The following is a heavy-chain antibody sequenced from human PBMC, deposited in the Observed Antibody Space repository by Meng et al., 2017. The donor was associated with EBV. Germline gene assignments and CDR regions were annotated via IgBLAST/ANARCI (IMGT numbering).Heavy chain of an antibody. CDR2: SYSGGST. CDR3: AKHRLGPLDY. CDR1: GFTVSSNY. V-gene: IGHV3-53*01. J-gene: IGHJ4*02. Sequence: EVQGVGVGGGLLPPGGSLRLSCAASGFTVSSNYMSWVRQAPGKGLEWVSVSYSGGSTYYADSVKGRFTISRDNSKNTLYLQMNSLRAEDTAVYYCAKHRLGPLDYWGQGTLVTVSS. D-gene: IGHD5-12*01.